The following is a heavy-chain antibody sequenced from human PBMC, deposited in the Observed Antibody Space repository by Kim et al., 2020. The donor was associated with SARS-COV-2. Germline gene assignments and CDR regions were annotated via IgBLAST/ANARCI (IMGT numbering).Heavy chain of an antibody. Sequence: GGSLRLSCTASGFTFGDYAMSWFRQAPGKGLEWVGFIRSKAYGGTTEYAASVKGRFTISRDDSKSIAYLQMNSLKTEDTAVYYCTRGIRSSGWYNYFDYWGQGTLVTVSS. CDR3: TRGIRSSGWYNYFDY. V-gene: IGHV3-49*03. J-gene: IGHJ4*02. CDR2: IRSKAYGGTT. D-gene: IGHD6-19*01. CDR1: GFTFGDYA.